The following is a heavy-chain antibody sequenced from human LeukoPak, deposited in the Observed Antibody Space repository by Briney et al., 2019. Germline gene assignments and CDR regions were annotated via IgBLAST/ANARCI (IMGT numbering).Heavy chain of an antibody. CDR2: IYPGDSDT. D-gene: IGHD4-17*01. J-gene: IGHJ4*02. CDR3: ARHHDYGDYGCFDY. CDR1: GYSFTSYW. Sequence: GESLKISCKASGYSFTSYWIGWVRQMSGKGLEWMAIIYPGDSDTRYRPSFQGQVTISADKSIRTAYLQWSSLKASDTAIYYCARHHDYGDYGCFDYWGQGTLVTVSS. V-gene: IGHV5-51*01.